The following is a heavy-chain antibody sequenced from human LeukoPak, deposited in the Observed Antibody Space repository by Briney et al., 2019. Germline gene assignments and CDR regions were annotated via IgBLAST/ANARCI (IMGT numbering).Heavy chain of an antibody. D-gene: IGHD6-13*01. CDR2: INPNSGGT. CDR1: GYTFTGYY. J-gene: IGHJ6*03. V-gene: IGHV1-2*02. Sequence: VASVKVSCKASGYTFTGYYMHWVRQAPGQGLEWMGWINPNSGGTNYAQKFQGRVTMTRDTSISTAYMELSRLRSDDTAVYYCARDSSSWYPDRSYYYYYMDVWGKGTTVTISS. CDR3: ARDSSSWYPDRSYYYYYMDV.